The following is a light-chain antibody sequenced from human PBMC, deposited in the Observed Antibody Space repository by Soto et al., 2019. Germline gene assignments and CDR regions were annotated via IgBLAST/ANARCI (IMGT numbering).Light chain of an antibody. CDR2: GAS. CDR3: QQYNNWSSIT. CDR1: QSVSGN. Sequence: EIVMTQSPATLSVSPGERATLSCRASQSVSGNLAWYQQKPGQAPRLLIYGASTRANGIPARFSGSGSGTEFTLTISSLQSEDFAVYYCQQYNNWSSITFGQGTRLEIK. V-gene: IGKV3-15*01. J-gene: IGKJ5*01.